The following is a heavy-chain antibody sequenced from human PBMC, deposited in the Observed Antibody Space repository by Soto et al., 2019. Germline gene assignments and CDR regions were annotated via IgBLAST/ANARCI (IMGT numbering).Heavy chain of an antibody. Sequence: PSETLSLTCTVSGGSISSGGYYWSWIRQHPGKGLEWIGYIYYSGSTYYNPSLKSRVTISVDTSKKQFSLKLSSVTAADTAVYYCARVRDCSSTSCYDFDYWGQGTLVTVSS. CDR2: IYYSGST. CDR1: GGSISSGGYY. D-gene: IGHD2-2*01. J-gene: IGHJ4*02. CDR3: ARVRDCSSTSCYDFDY. V-gene: IGHV4-31*03.